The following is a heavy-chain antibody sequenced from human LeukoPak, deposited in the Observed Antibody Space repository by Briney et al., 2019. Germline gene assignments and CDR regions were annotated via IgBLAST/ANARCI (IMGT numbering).Heavy chain of an antibody. CDR1: GFTFSSYA. D-gene: IGHD3-22*01. J-gene: IGHJ4*02. CDR3: AKDRQNPDHYYDSSLFDY. Sequence: PGGSLRLSCAASGFTFSSYAMSWVRQAPGKGLEWVSAISGSGGSTYYADSVRGRFTISRDNSKNTLYLKMNSLRAEDTAVYYCAKDRQNPDHYYDSSLFDYWGQGTLVTVSS. CDR2: ISGSGGST. V-gene: IGHV3-23*01.